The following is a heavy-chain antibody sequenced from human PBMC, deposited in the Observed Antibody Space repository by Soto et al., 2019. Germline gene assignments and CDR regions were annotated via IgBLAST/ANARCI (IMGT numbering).Heavy chain of an antibody. CDR1: GGSISSYY. Sequence: SETLSLTCTVSGGSISSYYWSWIRQPAGKGLEWMGLIYTSGSTNYNPSLKSRVTMSVDTSKNQFSLKLSSVTAAATAVYYCARNPSRGSTSLNWVAPWGQGTLVTVSS. CDR2: IYTSGST. D-gene: IGHD2-2*01. V-gene: IGHV4-4*07. J-gene: IGHJ5*02. CDR3: ARNPSRGSTSLNWVAP.